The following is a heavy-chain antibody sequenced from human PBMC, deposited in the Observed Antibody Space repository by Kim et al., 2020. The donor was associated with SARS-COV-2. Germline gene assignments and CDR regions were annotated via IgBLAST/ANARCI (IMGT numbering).Heavy chain of an antibody. CDR1: GGSISSYY. J-gene: IGHJ4*02. CDR3: ARRYYGSGARGYFDY. CDR2: IYYSGST. D-gene: IGHD3-10*01. Sequence: SETLSLTCTVSGGSISSYYWSWIRQPPGKGLEWIGYIYYSGSTNYNPSLKSRVTISVDTSKNQFSLKLSSVTAADTAVYYCARRYYGSGARGYFDYWGQG. V-gene: IGHV4-59*01.